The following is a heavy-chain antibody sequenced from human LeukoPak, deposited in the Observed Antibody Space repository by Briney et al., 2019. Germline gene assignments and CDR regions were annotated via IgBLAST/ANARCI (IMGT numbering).Heavy chain of an antibody. CDR3: ATNILVRDIINWFDP. Sequence: ASVKVSCKASGYTFSSYDIHWVRQAPGQGLEWMGWIKPNSGGTRSAQKFQGRVTMTRDTSISTAYMELSSLRYDDTAVYYCATNILVRDIINWFDPWGQGTLVTVSS. D-gene: IGHD3-10*01. J-gene: IGHJ5*02. CDR2: IKPNSGGT. CDR1: GYTFSSYD. V-gene: IGHV1-2*02.